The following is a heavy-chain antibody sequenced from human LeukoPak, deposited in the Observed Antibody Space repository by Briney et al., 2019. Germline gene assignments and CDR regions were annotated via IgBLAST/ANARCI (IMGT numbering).Heavy chain of an antibody. Sequence: SETLSLTCTVSGGSLSSYYWSWIRQPAGKGLEWIGRVYTSGSTNYNPSLKSRVTMSIDTSKNQFSLEVSSVTAADTAVYYCASVQQLAIDHWGQGTLVTVS. CDR1: GGSLSSYY. V-gene: IGHV4-4*07. J-gene: IGHJ4*02. CDR2: VYTSGST. CDR3: ASVQQLAIDH. D-gene: IGHD6-13*01.